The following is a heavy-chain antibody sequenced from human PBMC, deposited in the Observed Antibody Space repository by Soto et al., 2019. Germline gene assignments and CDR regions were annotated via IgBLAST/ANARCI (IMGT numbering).Heavy chain of an antibody. D-gene: IGHD2-21*01. CDR3: AKLSSGGDSIWFNA. CDR2: MSGSGGST. J-gene: IGHJ5*02. CDR1: GFTFSSYA. Sequence: SLRLSCAASGFTFSSYARSWVRQAPGKGLEWVSAMSGSGGSTYYADSVKGRFTISRDNSKNTLYLQMNSLRAEDTAVYYCAKLSSGGDSIWFNAWGKGPLVAVSS. V-gene: IGHV3-23*01.